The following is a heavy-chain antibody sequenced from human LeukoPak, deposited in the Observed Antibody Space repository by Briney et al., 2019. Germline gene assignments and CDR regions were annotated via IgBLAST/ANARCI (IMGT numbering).Heavy chain of an antibody. J-gene: IGHJ4*02. CDR1: GFTFANYA. CDR3: AKLLMGGY. Sequence: GGSLRLSCAASGFTFANYAMSWVRQAPGKGLEWVSATSGSGGSTYYADSVKGRFTISRDNSKNTLSLQMNSLRAEDTAVYFCAKLLMGGYWGQGTLVTVSS. CDR2: TSGSGGST. V-gene: IGHV3-23*01. D-gene: IGHD2-8*02.